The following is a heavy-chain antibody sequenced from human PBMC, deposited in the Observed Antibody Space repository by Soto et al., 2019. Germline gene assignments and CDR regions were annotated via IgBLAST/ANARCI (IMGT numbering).Heavy chain of an antibody. CDR3: ATVFCWNYPSRPEEQYDFDY. V-gene: IGHV4-59*01. CDR1: GDSIRSYY. J-gene: IGHJ4*02. D-gene: IGHD1-7*01. CDR2: IYYSGYT. Sequence: SETLSLTCTVSGDSIRSYYWTWIRQPPGKGLEWIGYIYYSGYTNYNPSLKSRVTISVDTSKNQFSLKLNSVTAADTAVYYCATVFCWNYPSRPEEQYDFDYWGQGTLVTVSS.